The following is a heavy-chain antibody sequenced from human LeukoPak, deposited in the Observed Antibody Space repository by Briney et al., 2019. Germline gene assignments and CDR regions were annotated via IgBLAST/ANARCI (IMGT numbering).Heavy chain of an antibody. CDR2: ISGSGTST. V-gene: IGHV3-23*01. Sequence: PGGSLRLSCAASGFTFSSYAMSWVRQAPGKGLEWVSVISGSGTSTYYADSVKGRFTISRDNSKNTLYLQMNSLRVEDTAVYYCARGVYYYDTRGGAFDIWGKGTMVTVSS. CDR3: ARGVYYYDTRGGAFDI. J-gene: IGHJ3*02. CDR1: GFTFSSYA. D-gene: IGHD3-22*01.